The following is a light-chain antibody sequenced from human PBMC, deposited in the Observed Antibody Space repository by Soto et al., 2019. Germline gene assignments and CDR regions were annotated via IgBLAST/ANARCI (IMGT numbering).Light chain of an antibody. Sequence: DIQMTQSPSTLSASVGDRVTITCRASQSISIWLAWYQQKPGKAPKLLIYKASTLESGVPSRFSGSGSGTEFTLTISSLQPDDFATYYCQQYNTYSFGPGTKVDIK. V-gene: IGKV1-5*03. CDR1: QSISIW. J-gene: IGKJ3*01. CDR3: QQYNTYS. CDR2: KAS.